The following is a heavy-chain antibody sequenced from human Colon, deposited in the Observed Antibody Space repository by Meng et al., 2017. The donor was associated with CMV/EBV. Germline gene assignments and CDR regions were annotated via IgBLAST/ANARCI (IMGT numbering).Heavy chain of an antibody. CDR2: ISYDETKQ. V-gene: IGHV3-30-3*01. Sequence: SCEASGFTFRSYAMHWVRQAPGKGLEWVAVISYDETKQYYGDSVKGRFTISRDNSKNTLSLQMNSLKTDDTAVYYCARERELWFREQTANDHYYGMDVWGQGTTVTVSS. J-gene: IGHJ6*02. CDR3: ARERELWFREQTANDHYYGMDV. D-gene: IGHD3-10*01. CDR1: GFTFRSYA.